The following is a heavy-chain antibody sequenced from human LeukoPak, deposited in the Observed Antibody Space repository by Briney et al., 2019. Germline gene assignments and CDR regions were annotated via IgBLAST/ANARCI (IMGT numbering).Heavy chain of an antibody. D-gene: IGHD3-22*01. CDR3: ARGLTMIVVLSAFDI. CDR2: IYYSGST. V-gene: IGHV4-39*07. CDR1: GGSISSSSYY. J-gene: IGHJ3*02. Sequence: PSETLSLTCTVSGGSISSSSYYWGWIRQPPGKGLEWIGSIYYSGSTYYNPSLKSRVTISVDTSKNQFSLKLSSVTAADTAVYYCARGLTMIVVLSAFDIWGQGTMVTVSS.